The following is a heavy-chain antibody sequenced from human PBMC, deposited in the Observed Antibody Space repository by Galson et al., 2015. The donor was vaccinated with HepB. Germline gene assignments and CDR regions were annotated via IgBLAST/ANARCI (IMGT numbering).Heavy chain of an antibody. D-gene: IGHD2-2*01. V-gene: IGHV3-23*01. CDR2: ISGSGGST. CDR3: AKGYCSSTSCYPYYYYYYYMDV. J-gene: IGHJ6*03. CDR1: GFTFSSYA. Sequence: SLRLSCAASGFTFSSYAMSWVRQAPGKGLEWVSAISGSGGSTYYADSVKGRFTISRDNSKNTLYLQMNSLRAEDTAVYYCAKGYCSSTSCYPYYYYYYYMDVWGKGTTVTVSS.